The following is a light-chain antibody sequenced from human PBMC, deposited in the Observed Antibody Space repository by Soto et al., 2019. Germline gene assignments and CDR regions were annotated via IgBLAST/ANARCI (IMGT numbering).Light chain of an antibody. J-gene: IGLJ3*02. CDR3: AAWDDSLNGWV. CDR1: SSNIGSNT. CDR2: NSN. Sequence: QLVLTQPPSASGTPGQRVTISCSGSSSNIGSNTVDWYQQLPGTAPKLLIYNSNQRPSGVPDRFSGSKSGTSASLAISGLQSDDESDYYCAAWDDSLNGWVFGGGTKLTVL. V-gene: IGLV1-44*01.